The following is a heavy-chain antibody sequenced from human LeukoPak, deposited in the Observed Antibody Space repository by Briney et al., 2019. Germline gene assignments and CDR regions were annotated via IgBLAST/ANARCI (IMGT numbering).Heavy chain of an antibody. CDR1: GGSISSYY. D-gene: IGHD3-10*01. CDR2: IYYSGST. Sequence: PSGTLSLTCTVSGGSISSYYSSWIRQPPGKGLEWIWYIYYSGSTNYNPSLKSRVTISVDTSKNQFSLKLSSVTAADTAVYYCASHTYYYGSGLTFDYWGQGTLVTVSS. V-gene: IGHV4-59*08. CDR3: ASHTYYYGSGLTFDY. J-gene: IGHJ4*02.